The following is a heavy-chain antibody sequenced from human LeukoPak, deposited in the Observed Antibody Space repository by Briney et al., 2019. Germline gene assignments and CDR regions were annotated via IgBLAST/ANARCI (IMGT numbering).Heavy chain of an antibody. D-gene: IGHD2-2*01. V-gene: IGHV1-46*01. CDR3: ARDWGTRVVRNFFDY. Sequence: ASVKVSCKASGYTFISYYMHWVRQAPGQGLEWMGIITPSGGRTTYAQKFQGRVTMTRDTSTSTVYMELSSLRSEDTAVYYCARDWGTRVVRNFFDYWGQGTLATVSS. CDR2: ITPSGGRT. CDR1: GYTFISYY. J-gene: IGHJ4*02.